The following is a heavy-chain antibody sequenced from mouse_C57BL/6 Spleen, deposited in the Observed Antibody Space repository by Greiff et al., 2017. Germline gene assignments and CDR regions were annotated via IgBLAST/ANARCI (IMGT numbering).Heavy chain of an antibody. CDR2: IYPGNSDT. CDR3: TGLYYGSSY. J-gene: IGHJ2*01. CDR1: GYTFTSYW. Sequence: VKLQQSGTVLARPGASVKMSCKTSGYTFTSYWMHWVKQRPGQGLEWIGAIYPGNSDTSYNQKFKGKVKLTAVTSASTAYMELSSLTNEDSSVYYCTGLYYGSSYWVQGTTLTVSS. V-gene: IGHV1-5*01. D-gene: IGHD1-1*01.